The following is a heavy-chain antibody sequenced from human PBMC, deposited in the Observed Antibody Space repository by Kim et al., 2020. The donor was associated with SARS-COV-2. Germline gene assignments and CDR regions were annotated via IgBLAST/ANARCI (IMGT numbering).Heavy chain of an antibody. V-gene: IGHV4-59*13. CDR3: ARGGWGFGELFPDWYFDL. J-gene: IGHJ2*01. CDR2: IYYSGST. D-gene: IGHD3-10*01. Sequence: SETLSLTCTVSGGSISSYYWSWIRQPPGKGLEWIGYIYYSGSTNYNPSLKSRVTISVDTSKNQFSLKLSSVTAADTAVYYCARGGWGFGELFPDWYFDLWGRGTLVTVSS. CDR1: GGSISSYY.